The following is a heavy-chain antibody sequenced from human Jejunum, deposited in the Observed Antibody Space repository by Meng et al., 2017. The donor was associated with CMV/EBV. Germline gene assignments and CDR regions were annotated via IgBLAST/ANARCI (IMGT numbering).Heavy chain of an antibody. CDR3: ARGRSTRTTSYEGTFNY. J-gene: IGHJ4*02. V-gene: IGHV4-4*02. Sequence: SSLNLGSWVRQPPGKGLEWVGEMSPTASSNYNPSLKSRVTISLDRSKNQFSLKLSSVTAADTAVYYCARGRSTRTTSYEGTFNYWGQGILVTVSS. D-gene: IGHD1-26*01. CDR1: SSLNL. CDR2: MSPTASS.